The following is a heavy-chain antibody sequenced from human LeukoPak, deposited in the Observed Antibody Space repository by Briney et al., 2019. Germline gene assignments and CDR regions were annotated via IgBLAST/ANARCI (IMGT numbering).Heavy chain of an antibody. Sequence: GGSLRLSCAASGFTFSSYGMHWVRQAPGKGLEWVAVIWYDGSNKYYADSVKGRFNISRDNSKNTLYLQMNSLRAEDTAVYYCARGSGMEEFGELSTSDYWGQGTLVTVSS. V-gene: IGHV3-33*01. CDR2: IWYDGSNK. J-gene: IGHJ4*02. D-gene: IGHD3-10*01. CDR3: ARGSGMEEFGELSTSDY. CDR1: GFTFSSYG.